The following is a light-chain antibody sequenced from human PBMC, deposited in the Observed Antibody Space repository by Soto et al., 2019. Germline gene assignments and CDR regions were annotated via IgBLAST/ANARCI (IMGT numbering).Light chain of an antibody. CDR1: QDVSNY. J-gene: IGKJ3*01. CDR2: DAS. V-gene: IGKV1-33*01. Sequence: DIQMTQSPSSLSASVGDRVTITCQASQDVSNYLNWYQQKPGKAPKLLIYDASNLQTGVPSRFSGSRSGTDFTFTISSLQPEDFATYYCQQYDSLPPIFTFGPGTKVDIK. CDR3: QQYDSLPPIFT.